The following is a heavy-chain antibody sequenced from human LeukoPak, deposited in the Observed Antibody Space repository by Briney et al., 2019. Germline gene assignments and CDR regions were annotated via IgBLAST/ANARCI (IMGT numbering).Heavy chain of an antibody. CDR2: ISGSGGST. Sequence: GGSLRLSCAASGFTFSSYGMSWVRQAPGKGLEWVSAISGSGGSTYYADSVKGRFTISRDNSKNTLYLQMNSLRAEDTAVYYCAKHFIAVAGPGYYYYYMDVWGKGTTVTVSS. CDR1: GFTFSSYG. D-gene: IGHD6-19*01. CDR3: AKHFIAVAGPGYYYYYMDV. V-gene: IGHV3-23*01. J-gene: IGHJ6*03.